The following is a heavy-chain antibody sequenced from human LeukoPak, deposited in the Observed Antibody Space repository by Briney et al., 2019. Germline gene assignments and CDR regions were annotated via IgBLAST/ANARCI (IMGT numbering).Heavy chain of an antibody. CDR2: IQYDESYK. D-gene: IGHD3-16*01. Sequence: GGSLRLSYAASGFSFSTSGMHWVRQAPGKGLEWVAFIQYDESYKYYVDSVKGRFTISRENSKKTLYLQMNGLSAEDTAVYYCARGGIGGSFDYWGKGILVVVSS. CDR1: GFSFSTSG. V-gene: IGHV3-30*02. CDR3: ARGGIGGSFDY. J-gene: IGHJ4*02.